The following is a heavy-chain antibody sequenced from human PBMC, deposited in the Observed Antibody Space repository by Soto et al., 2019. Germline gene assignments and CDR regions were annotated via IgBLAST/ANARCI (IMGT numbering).Heavy chain of an antibody. V-gene: IGHV4-4*02. Sequence: SETLSLTCTVSGGSMTSSNWWKWVRQSPGKGLEWIGEAHHSGRTNYNPSLKSRVTISVDKSTNHFSLKLSSVTAADTAVYYCARSVATGLDYWGQGTLVTVSS. CDR1: GGSMTSSNW. J-gene: IGHJ4*02. CDR3: ARSVATGLDY. CDR2: AHHSGRT. D-gene: IGHD1-26*01.